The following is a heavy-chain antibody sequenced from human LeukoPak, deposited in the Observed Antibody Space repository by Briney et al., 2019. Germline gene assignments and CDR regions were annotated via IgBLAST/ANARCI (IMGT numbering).Heavy chain of an antibody. V-gene: IGHV4-34*01. CDR3: ARGDFYDSSGYPPM. Sequence: KPSGTLSLTCAVYGGSFSGYYWSWIRQPPGKGLEWIGEINHSGSTNYNPSLKSRVTISVDTSRNQFSLKLSSVTAADTAVYYCARGDFYDSSGYPPMWGQGTLVTVSS. CDR2: INHSGST. D-gene: IGHD3-22*01. CDR1: GGSFSGYY. J-gene: IGHJ4*02.